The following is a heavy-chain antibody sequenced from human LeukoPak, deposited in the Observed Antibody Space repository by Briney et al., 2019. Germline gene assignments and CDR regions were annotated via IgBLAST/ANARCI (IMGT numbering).Heavy chain of an antibody. J-gene: IGHJ4*02. Sequence: GGSLRLSCAASGFTFSSYAMSWVRQAPGKGLEWVSGISGSGGSTYYADSVKGRFTISRDNSKNTLHLQMNSPRAEDTAVYYCAILPGYSSSWYEVDYWGQGTLVTVSS. CDR1: GFTFSSYA. CDR3: AILPGYSSSWYEVDY. D-gene: IGHD6-13*01. V-gene: IGHV3-23*01. CDR2: ISGSGGST.